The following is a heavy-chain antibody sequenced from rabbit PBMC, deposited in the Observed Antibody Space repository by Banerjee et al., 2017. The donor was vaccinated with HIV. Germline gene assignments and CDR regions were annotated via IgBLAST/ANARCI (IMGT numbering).Heavy chain of an antibody. D-gene: IGHD4-1*01. CDR3: ARDGSGWGANFNL. CDR2: IDAGYRAKT. CDR1: GFSFSSSYW. J-gene: IGHJ4*01. Sequence: QEQLEESGGDLVKPAGSLTLTCTASGFSFSSSYWICWVRQAPGKGLEWIACIDAGYRAKTYYASWAKGRFTVSKTSSTTVTLQMTSLTAADTATYFCARDGSGWGANFNLWGPGTLVTVS. V-gene: IGHV1S45*01.